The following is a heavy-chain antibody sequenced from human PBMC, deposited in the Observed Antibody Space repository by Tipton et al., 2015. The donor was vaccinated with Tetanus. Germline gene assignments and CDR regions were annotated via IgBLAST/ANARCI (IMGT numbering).Heavy chain of an antibody. D-gene: IGHD2/OR15-2a*01. J-gene: IGHJ5*02. CDR2: IYFKGDT. CDR3: ARHLYGYWFDP. V-gene: IGHV4-39*01. Sequence: TLSLTCTVSGGSISDKKYYWGWIRQAPGKGLEWIASIYFKGDTYYNPSLKSRLTIDVDTSQNLFSLKLTSVTTADTAVYYCARHLYGYWFDPWGPGALVTVSS. CDR1: GGSISDKKYY.